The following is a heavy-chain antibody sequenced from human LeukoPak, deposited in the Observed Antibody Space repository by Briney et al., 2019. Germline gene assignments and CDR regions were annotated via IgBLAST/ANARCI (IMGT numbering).Heavy chain of an antibody. CDR1: GFTFSNAW. CDR3: TTEVGTPMYYFDY. J-gene: IGHJ4*02. D-gene: IGHD4-23*01. Sequence: GGSLRLSCAASGFTFSNAWMSWVRQAPGKGLEWVGRINSKTDGGTTDYAAPVKGRFTISRDDSKNTLSLHMNSLKTEDTAMYYCTTEVGTPMYYFDYWGQGTMVSVSS. CDR2: INSKTDGGTT. V-gene: IGHV3-15*01.